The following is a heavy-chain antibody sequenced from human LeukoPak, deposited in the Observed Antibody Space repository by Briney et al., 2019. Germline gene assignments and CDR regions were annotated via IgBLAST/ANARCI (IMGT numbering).Heavy chain of an antibody. CDR2: ISSSSKHM. Sequence: PGGSLRLSCAASGFTFSSYSMNWVRQAPGKGLEWVSSISSSSKHMYYADSVKGRFSISRDDAQNSLFLQMNGLRAEDTAVYYCVRDMTTTTTCYLQHWGQGTLVTVSS. V-gene: IGHV3-21*01. J-gene: IGHJ1*01. CDR1: GFTFSSYS. CDR3: VRDMTTTTTCYLQH. D-gene: IGHD4-17*01.